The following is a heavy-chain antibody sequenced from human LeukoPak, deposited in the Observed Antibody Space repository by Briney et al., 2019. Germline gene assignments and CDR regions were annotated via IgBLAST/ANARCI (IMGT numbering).Heavy chain of an antibody. V-gene: IGHV4-39*07. J-gene: IGHJ3*02. CDR3: ARDHLLIVGATDDAFDI. Sequence: SETLSLTCTVSGGSISSSSYYWGWIRQPPGKGLEWIGSIYYSGSTYYNPSLKSRVTISVDTSKNQFSLKLSSVTAADTAVYYCARDHLLIVGATDDAFDIWGQGTMVTVCS. D-gene: IGHD1-26*01. CDR2: IYYSGST. CDR1: GGSISSSSYY.